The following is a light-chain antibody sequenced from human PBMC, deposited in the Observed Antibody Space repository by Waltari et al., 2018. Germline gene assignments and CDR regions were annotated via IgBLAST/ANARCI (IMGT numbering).Light chain of an antibody. Sequence: QSALTPPPSASGSPGQSVTISCTGTSSDVGAYAYVSWYQQHPDKAPKLMIYEVTKRPSGVPDRFSGFKSGNTASLTVSGLQAEDEADYYCCAYAGSYMVFGAGTKVTVL. CDR3: CAYAGSYMV. V-gene: IGLV2-8*01. CDR2: EVT. CDR1: SSDVGAYAY. J-gene: IGLJ3*02.